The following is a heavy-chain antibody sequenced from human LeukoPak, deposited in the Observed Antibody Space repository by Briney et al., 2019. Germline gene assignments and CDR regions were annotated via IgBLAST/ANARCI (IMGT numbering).Heavy chain of an antibody. Sequence: VTVXCTASGYXFXIYGISWVRQAPGQGLGWMGWISAYNGNTNYAQKLQGRVTMTTDTSTSTAYMELRSLRSDDTAVYYCARDGIGDFDYWGQGTLVTVSS. V-gene: IGHV1-18*01. J-gene: IGHJ4*02. CDR1: GYXFXIYG. D-gene: IGHD1-26*01. CDR2: ISAYNGNT. CDR3: ARDGIGDFDY.